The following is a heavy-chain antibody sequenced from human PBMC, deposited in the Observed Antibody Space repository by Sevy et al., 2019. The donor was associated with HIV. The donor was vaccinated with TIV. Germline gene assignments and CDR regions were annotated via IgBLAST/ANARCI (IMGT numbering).Heavy chain of an antibody. Sequence: GGSLRLSCAASGFTFSDYSVNWVRQAPGKGLEWVSSISGSSFYIYYADSVKGRFTISRDNAKNSLYLQMISLRVDDTAVYYCARATGTEALDAFDIWGQGTLVTVSS. D-gene: IGHD1-1*01. CDR2: ISGSSFYI. V-gene: IGHV3-21*01. CDR3: ARATGTEALDAFDI. J-gene: IGHJ3*02. CDR1: GFTFSDYS.